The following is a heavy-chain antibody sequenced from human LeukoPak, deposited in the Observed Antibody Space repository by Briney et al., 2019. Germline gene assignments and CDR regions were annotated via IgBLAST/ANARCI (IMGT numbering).Heavy chain of an antibody. CDR1: GFTFSSYW. J-gene: IGHJ3*02. CDR3: AREDNAFDI. CDR2: INSDGSST. V-gene: IGHV3-74*01. Sequence: GGSLRLSCAASGFTFSSYWMHWVRQAPGKGLVWVSRINSDGSSTSYADSVKGRFTISRDNSNHTLYLQMNSLRVEDTAVYYCAREDNAFDIWGQGTMVTVSS.